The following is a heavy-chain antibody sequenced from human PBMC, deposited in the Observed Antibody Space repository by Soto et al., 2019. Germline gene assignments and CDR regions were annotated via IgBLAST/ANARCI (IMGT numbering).Heavy chain of an antibody. Sequence: EVQLLESGGNLVQPGESLRLSCEAPGFTFSSYAMSWVRQAPGKGLEWVSHISSVYDTYYADSVKGRFTISRDNSKNTLYLQMNGLRAEDTAVYFCTKTYRDTAYATGLLAAFDVWGQGTMVTVSS. CDR3: TKTYRDTAYATGLLAAFDV. CDR2: ISSVYDT. V-gene: IGHV3-23*01. J-gene: IGHJ3*01. D-gene: IGHD2-2*01. CDR1: GFTFSSYA.